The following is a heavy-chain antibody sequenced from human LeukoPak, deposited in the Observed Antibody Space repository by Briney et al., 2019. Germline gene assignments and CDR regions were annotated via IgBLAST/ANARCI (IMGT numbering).Heavy chain of an antibody. CDR2: INPSGGST. CDR1: GYTFTSYY. Sequence: ASVKVSCKASGYTFTSYYMHWVGQAPGQGLEWMGIINPSGGSTSYAQNFQGRVTMTRDTSTSTVYMELSSLRSEDTAVYYCARAMCDPGYNSGWYRTACDYWGQGTLVTVSS. J-gene: IGHJ4*02. D-gene: IGHD6-19*01. CDR3: ARAMCDPGYNSGWYRTACDY. V-gene: IGHV1-46*01.